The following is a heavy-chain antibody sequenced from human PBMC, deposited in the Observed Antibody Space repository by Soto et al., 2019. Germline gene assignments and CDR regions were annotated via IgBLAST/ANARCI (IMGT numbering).Heavy chain of an antibody. CDR3: ARDVRLGAMPREDP. CDR2: IYHSGDT. J-gene: IGHJ5*02. D-gene: IGHD3-16*01. Sequence: QVQLKESGPGLVKPAETLSLTCIVSGDSITNFHWNWVRQPPGKGLEWIGSIYHSGDTHYNPSLQSRVSISLDTSRTHFSLSLRSVTAADTAVYYCARDVRLGAMPREDPWGPGILVNVSP. V-gene: IGHV4-4*08. CDR1: GDSITNFH.